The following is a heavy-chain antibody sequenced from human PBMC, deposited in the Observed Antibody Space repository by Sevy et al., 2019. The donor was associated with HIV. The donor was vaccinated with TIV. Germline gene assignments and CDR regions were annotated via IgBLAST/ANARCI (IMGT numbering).Heavy chain of an antibody. Sequence: GGSLRLSCAASGFTFSDYYMSWIRQAPGKGLEWLSYISSSGTTIYYADSVKGRFTISRDNAKNSLYLQRNSLRAEDTAVYYCARDSPDIVATILSWDYGMDVWGQGTTVTVSS. V-gene: IGHV3-11*01. D-gene: IGHD5-12*01. J-gene: IGHJ6*02. CDR2: ISSSGTTI. CDR1: GFTFSDYY. CDR3: ARDSPDIVATILSWDYGMDV.